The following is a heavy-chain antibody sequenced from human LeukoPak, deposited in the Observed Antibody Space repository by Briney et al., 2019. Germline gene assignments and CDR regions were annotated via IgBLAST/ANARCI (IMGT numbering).Heavy chain of an antibody. CDR2: MYTSGST. J-gene: IGHJ2*01. Sequence: PSETLSLTCTVSGGSISSYYWTWIRQPAGKGLEWIGRMYTSGSTNYNPSLKSRVSISVDKSKNQFSLKLSSVTAADTAVDYCARETRSSLGACSSASCPTYFDVWGRGTLVTVSS. CDR3: ARETRSSLGACSSASCPTYFDV. CDR1: GGSISSYY. V-gene: IGHV4-4*07. D-gene: IGHD2-2*01.